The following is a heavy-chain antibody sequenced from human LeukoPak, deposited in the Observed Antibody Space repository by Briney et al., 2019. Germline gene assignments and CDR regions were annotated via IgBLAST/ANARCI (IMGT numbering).Heavy chain of an antibody. V-gene: IGHV4-4*02. CDR2: ISLTGLT. D-gene: IGHD2-8*01. Sequence: SETLSLTCGPSSGSLSNTNWWSWVRQPPGQGLEWIGEISLTGLTHYNPSLESRLTVSLDKSKNQLSHNLTPVTAADTAVYYCSRENGAFSPFGYWGQGTLVTVLS. CDR1: SGSLSNTNW. J-gene: IGHJ4*02. CDR3: SRENGAFSPFGY.